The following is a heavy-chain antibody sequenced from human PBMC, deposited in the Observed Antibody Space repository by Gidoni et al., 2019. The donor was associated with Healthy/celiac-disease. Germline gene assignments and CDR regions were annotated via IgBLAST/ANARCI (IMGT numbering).Heavy chain of an antibody. CDR3: ARDMAYYYGSGLYYYYYYGMDV. CDR1: GFTFSSYG. CDR2: IWYDGSNK. Sequence: QVQLVVSGGGVVQPGMSLRLSCAASGFTFSSYGMPWVRQAPGKGLEWVAVIWYDGSNKYYADSVKGRFTISRDNSKNTLYLQMNSLRAEDTAVYYCARDMAYYYGSGLYYYYYYGMDVWGQGTTVTVSS. J-gene: IGHJ6*02. V-gene: IGHV3-33*01. D-gene: IGHD3-10*01.